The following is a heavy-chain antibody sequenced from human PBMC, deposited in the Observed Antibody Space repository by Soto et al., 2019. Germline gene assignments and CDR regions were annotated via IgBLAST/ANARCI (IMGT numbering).Heavy chain of an antibody. CDR3: AKGAKYSGSGSRPSYYYYGMDV. V-gene: IGHV3-30*18. CDR2: ISYDGSNK. Sequence: QVQLVESGGGVVQPGRSLRLSCAASGFTFSSYGMHWVRQAPGKGLEWVAVISYDGSNKYYADSVKGRFTISRDNSKNTLYLQMNSLRAEDTAVYYCAKGAKYSGSGSRPSYYYYGMDVWGQGTTVTVSS. D-gene: IGHD3-10*01. J-gene: IGHJ6*02. CDR1: GFTFSSYG.